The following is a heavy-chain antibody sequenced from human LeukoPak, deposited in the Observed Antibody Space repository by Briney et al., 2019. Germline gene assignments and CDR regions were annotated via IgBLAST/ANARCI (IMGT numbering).Heavy chain of an antibody. V-gene: IGHV3-23*01. Sequence: PGGSLRLSCAASGFTFSTYAMSWVRQIPGKGLEWVSAISGSGDGTYYADSVKGRFTISRDNSKNTLYLQMNSLRAEDTAVYYCAKEASYYGGNSCAFDIWGQGTMVTVSS. CDR2: ISGSGDGT. J-gene: IGHJ3*02. CDR3: AKEASYYGGNSCAFDI. D-gene: IGHD4-23*01. CDR1: GFTFSTYA.